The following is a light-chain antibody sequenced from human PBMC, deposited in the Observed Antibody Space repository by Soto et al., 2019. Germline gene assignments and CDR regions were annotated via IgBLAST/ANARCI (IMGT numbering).Light chain of an antibody. J-gene: IGKJ1*01. Sequence: EMVFTQSPFTLSLAPGERATLSCRASHGVSSGYLAWYQQIPGQAPRLLISGASSRATGIPDRFSGSGFGTDFTLTITRLEPEDFAVYYCQQYGSSPRTFGQGTKVDXK. CDR2: GAS. CDR1: HGVSSGY. V-gene: IGKV3-20*01. CDR3: QQYGSSPRT.